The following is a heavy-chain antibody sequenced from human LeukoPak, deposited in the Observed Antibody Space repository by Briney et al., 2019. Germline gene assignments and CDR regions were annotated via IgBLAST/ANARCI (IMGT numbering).Heavy chain of an antibody. CDR1: GFTFSSYA. CDR2: ITSNGGTT. V-gene: IGHV3-64*01. D-gene: IGHD1-26*01. J-gene: IGHJ4*02. CDR3: ASGRLTLKSFDC. Sequence: PGGSLRLSCAASGFTFSSYAMYWVRQAPGKGLEYVSAITSNGGTTYYANSVKGRFTISRDNSKNTLYLQMGSLRPEDMAVYYCASGRLTLKSFDCWGQGTLVTVSS.